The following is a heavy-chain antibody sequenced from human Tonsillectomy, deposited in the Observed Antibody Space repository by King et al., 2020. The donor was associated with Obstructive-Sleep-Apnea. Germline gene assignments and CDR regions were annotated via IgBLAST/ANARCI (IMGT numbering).Heavy chain of an antibody. D-gene: IGHD1-14*01. V-gene: IGHV1-2*04. J-gene: IGHJ6*02. CDR3: ARSETNPLPDMDV. Sequence: VQLVQSGAEVKKPGASVKVSCKASGDTLSVHYIHWVRQAPGQGLEWMGWINTNSGGTNYAQKFQGWVTMTRDTSLTTAYMELRRLKSDDTAVYYCARSETNPLPDMDVWGQGTTVTGSS. CDR2: INTNSGGT. CDR1: GDTLSVHY.